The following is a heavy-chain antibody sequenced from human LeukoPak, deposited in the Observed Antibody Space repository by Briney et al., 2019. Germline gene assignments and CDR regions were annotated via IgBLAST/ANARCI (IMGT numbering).Heavy chain of an antibody. Sequence: GGSLRLSCAASGFAFDDYGMSWVRQAPGKGLEWVSGINWNGGSTGYADSVKGRFTISRDNAKNSLYLQMNSLRAEDTALYYCARLGVGATRDAFDIWGQGTMVTVSS. CDR1: GFAFDDYG. J-gene: IGHJ3*02. CDR2: INWNGGST. CDR3: ARLGVGATRDAFDI. V-gene: IGHV3-20*04. D-gene: IGHD1-26*01.